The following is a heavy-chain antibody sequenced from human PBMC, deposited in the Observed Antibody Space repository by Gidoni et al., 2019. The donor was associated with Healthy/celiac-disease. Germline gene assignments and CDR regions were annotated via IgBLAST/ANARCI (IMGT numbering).Heavy chain of an antibody. CDR2: IWYDGSNK. D-gene: IGHD2-21*02. J-gene: IGHJ4*02. CDR1: GFTFSSYG. CDR3: ARDSVVVTALDY. V-gene: IGHV3-33*01. Sequence: QVQLVESGGGVVQPGRSLRLSCAASGFTFSSYGMHWVRQAPGKGLGWVAVIWYDGSNKYYADSVKGRFTISRDNSKNTLYLQMNSLRAEDTAVYYCARDSVVVTALDYWGQGTLVTVSS.